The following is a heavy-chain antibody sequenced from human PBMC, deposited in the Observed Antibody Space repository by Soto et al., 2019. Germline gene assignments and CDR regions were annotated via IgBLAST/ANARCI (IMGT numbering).Heavy chain of an antibody. CDR1: SGSFSGYY. CDR3: ARHGGYYFDY. V-gene: IGHV4-34*01. Sequence: PSETLSLTCADYSGSFSGYYWSWIRQPPGKGLEWIGELYQGLSIVYNPSLESRVTISGDSSKNQFSLKLRSVTAADTAIYYCARHGGYYFDYWGQGTLVTVSS. CDR2: LYQGLSI. J-gene: IGHJ4*02.